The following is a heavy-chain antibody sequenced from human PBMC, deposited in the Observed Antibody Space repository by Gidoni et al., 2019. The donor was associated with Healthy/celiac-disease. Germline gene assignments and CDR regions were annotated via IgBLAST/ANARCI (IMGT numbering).Heavy chain of an antibody. CDR1: GFTVSSNY. V-gene: IGHV3-66*01. D-gene: IGHD2-21*02. J-gene: IGHJ4*02. Sequence: EVQLVESGGGLVEHGGSLRLSCAASGFTVSSNYMSWVRQAPGKGLEWVSVIYSGGSTYYADSVKSRFTISRDNSKNTLYLQMNSLRAEDTAVYYCARDLGGGNSGDYWGQGTLVTVSS. CDR3: ARDLGGGNSGDY. CDR2: IYSGGST.